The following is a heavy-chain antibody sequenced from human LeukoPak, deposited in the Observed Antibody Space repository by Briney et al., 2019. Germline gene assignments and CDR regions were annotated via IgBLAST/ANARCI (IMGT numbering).Heavy chain of an antibody. CDR2: IIPIFGTA. CDR3: AFPTATVQFYYYGMDV. CDR1: GGTFSSYA. D-gene: IGHD4-11*01. V-gene: IGHV1-69*13. Sequence: SVKVSCKASGGTFSSYAISWVRQAPGQGLEWMGGIIPIFGTANYAQKFQGRVTITADESTSTAYMELGSLRSEDTAVYYCAFPTATVQFYYYGMDVWGQGTTVTVSS. J-gene: IGHJ6*02.